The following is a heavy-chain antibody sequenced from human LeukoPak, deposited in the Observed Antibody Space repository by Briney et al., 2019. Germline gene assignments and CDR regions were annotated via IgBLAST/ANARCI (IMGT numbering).Heavy chain of an antibody. CDR3: ARSPQDYDILTGYYPNYGMDV. Sequence: SVKVSCKPSGGTFSSYAISWVRQAPGQGLEWMGGIIPIFGTANYAQKFQGRVTITADESTSTVYMELSSLRSEDTAVYYCARSPQDYDILTGYYPNYGMDVWGQGTTVTVSS. J-gene: IGHJ6*02. CDR1: GGTFSSYA. D-gene: IGHD3-9*01. CDR2: IIPIFGTA. V-gene: IGHV1-69*13.